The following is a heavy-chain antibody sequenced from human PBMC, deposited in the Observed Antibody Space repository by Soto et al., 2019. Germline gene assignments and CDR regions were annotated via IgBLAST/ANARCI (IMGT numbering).Heavy chain of an antibody. V-gene: IGHV3-30-3*01. Sequence: QVQLVESGGGVVQPGRSLGLSCTASGFTFSSYAMYWVRQAPGKGLEWVAVISYDGSNKYYADSVKGRFTISRDNSKNTLYLQMNSLRAEDTALYYCARREIAVAGAGFDYWGQGTLVTVSS. CDR3: ARREIAVAGAGFDY. CDR1: GFTFSSYA. CDR2: ISYDGSNK. D-gene: IGHD6-19*01. J-gene: IGHJ4*02.